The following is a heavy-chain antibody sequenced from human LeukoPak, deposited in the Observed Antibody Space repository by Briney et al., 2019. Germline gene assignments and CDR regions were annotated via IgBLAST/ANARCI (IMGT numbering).Heavy chain of an antibody. CDR3: VKGGWCDD. CDR2: VSHTGART. D-gene: IGHD3-16*01. Sequence: GGSLRLSCETSGFSFNTYAMSWVRQTPGKGLEWVAGVSHTGARTYYADSVKGRFTISRDNSNNTLFLQMNSLRAEDTAVYYCVKGGWCDDWGQGTLVTVSS. V-gene: IGHV3-23*01. CDR1: GFSFNTYA. J-gene: IGHJ5*02.